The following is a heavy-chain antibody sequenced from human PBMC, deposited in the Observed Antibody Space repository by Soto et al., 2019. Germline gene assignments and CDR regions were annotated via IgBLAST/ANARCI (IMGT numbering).Heavy chain of an antibody. J-gene: IGHJ6*02. CDR1: GGTFSSYA. D-gene: IGHD2-2*01. CDR3: ARSQGSSTSLEIYYYYYYGMDV. Sequence: QVQLVQSGAEVKKPGCSVKVACKASGGTFSSYAISWVGQAPGQGLEWMGGIIPIVGSANYAQKFQGRVTITADESTSTAYMELSSLRSEDTAVYYCARSQGSSTSLEIYYYYYYGMDVWGQGTTVTVSS. CDR2: IIPIVGSA. V-gene: IGHV1-69*01.